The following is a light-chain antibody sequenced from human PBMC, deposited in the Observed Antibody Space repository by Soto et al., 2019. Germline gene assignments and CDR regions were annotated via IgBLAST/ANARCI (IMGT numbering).Light chain of an antibody. CDR1: QSVSSSF. V-gene: IGKV3-20*01. Sequence: EMVLTQSPGTLSLSPGERATLSCSASQSVSSSFLAWYQQRPGQAPRLLIFGASYRATGIPDRFSGSGSGTDFTLTISRREPEDCAVYYCQHYGNSPPEYTFGPGTNVDSK. CDR2: GAS. J-gene: IGKJ3*01. CDR3: QHYGNSPPEYT.